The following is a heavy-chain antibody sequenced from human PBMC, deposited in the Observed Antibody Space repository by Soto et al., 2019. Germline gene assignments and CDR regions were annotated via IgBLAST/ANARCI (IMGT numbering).Heavy chain of an antibody. CDR2: IIPISGTA. J-gene: IGHJ6*02. V-gene: IGHV1-69*01. Sequence: QVQLVQSGAEVKKPGSSVKVSCKASGGTFSSYAISWVRQAPGQGLEWMGGIIPISGTANYAQKFQGRVTITADESTSTVYMGLSSMTSEDTAVYFCARSQGSSTSLELYYYYYYGMDVWGQGTTVTVSS. D-gene: IGHD2-2*01. CDR3: ARSQGSSTSLELYYYYYYGMDV. CDR1: GGTFSSYA.